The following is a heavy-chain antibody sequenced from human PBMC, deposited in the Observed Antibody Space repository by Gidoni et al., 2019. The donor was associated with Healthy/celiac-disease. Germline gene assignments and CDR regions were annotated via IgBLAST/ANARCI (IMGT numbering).Heavy chain of an antibody. J-gene: IGHJ4*02. CDR3: ARDTSVAGGEVAD. CDR1: GFAFSSYG. Sequence: QVQLVESGGGVVQPGRSLRLSCAASGFAFSSYGMHGVRQAPGKGMGWVAVIWYDGSNKYYADSVKGRFTISRDNSKNTLYLQMNSLRAEDTAVYYCARDTSVAGGEVADWGQGTLVTVSS. D-gene: IGHD6-19*01. V-gene: IGHV3-33*01. CDR2: IWYDGSNK.